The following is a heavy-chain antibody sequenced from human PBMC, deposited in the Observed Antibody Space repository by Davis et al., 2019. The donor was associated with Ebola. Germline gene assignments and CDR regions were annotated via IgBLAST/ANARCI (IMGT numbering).Heavy chain of an antibody. J-gene: IGHJ5*02. D-gene: IGHD5/OR15-5a*01. CDR1: GGSFSGYY. CDR2: IYYSGST. Sequence: SETLSLTCAVYGGSFSGYYWSWIRQPPGKGLEWIGYIYYSGSTNYNPSLKSRVTISVDTSKNQFSLKLSSVTAADTAVYYCARAINLVYNWFDPWGQGTLVTVSS. CDR3: ARAINLVYNWFDP. V-gene: IGHV4-59*08.